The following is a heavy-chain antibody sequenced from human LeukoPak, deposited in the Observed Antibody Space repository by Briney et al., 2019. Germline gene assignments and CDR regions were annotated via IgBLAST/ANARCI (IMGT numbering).Heavy chain of an antibody. D-gene: IGHD3-9*01. V-gene: IGHV1-46*01. CDR3: ARGITSGYLDY. CDR2: INPSGGST. J-gene: IGHJ4*02. Sequence: ASVKVSCKASGYTFTSYYMHWVRQAPGQGLEWMGIINPSGGSTGYAQKFQGRVTMTRDMSTSTVYMELSSLRSEDTAVYYCARGITSGYLDYWGQGTLVTVSS. CDR1: GYTFTSYY.